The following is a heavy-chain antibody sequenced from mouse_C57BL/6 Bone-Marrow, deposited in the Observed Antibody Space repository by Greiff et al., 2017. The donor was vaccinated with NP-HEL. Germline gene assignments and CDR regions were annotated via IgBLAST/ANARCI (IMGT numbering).Heavy chain of an antibody. D-gene: IGHD2-3*01. CDR3: TRDGYYATWFAY. CDR2: ISSGGDYI. CDR1: GFTFSSYA. V-gene: IGHV5-9-1*02. J-gene: IGHJ3*01. Sequence: EVQVVESGEGLVKPGGSLKLSCAASGFTFSSYAMSWVRQTPEKRLEWVAYISSGGDYIYYADTVKGRFTISRDNARNTLYLQMSSLKSEDTAMYYCTRDGYYATWFAYWGQGTLVTVSA.